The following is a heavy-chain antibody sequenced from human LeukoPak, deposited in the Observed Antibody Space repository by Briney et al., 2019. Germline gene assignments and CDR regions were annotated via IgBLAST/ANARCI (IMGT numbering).Heavy chain of an antibody. V-gene: IGHV3-33*01. CDR1: GFTFSSYG. D-gene: IGHD3-10*01. Sequence: GGSLRLSCAASGFTFSSYGTHWVRQAPGKGLEWVAVIWYDGSNKYYADSVKGRFTISRDNSKNTLYLQMNSLRAEDTAVYYCARDRNYGSGFIDYWGQGTLVTVSS. J-gene: IGHJ4*02. CDR2: IWYDGSNK. CDR3: ARDRNYGSGFIDY.